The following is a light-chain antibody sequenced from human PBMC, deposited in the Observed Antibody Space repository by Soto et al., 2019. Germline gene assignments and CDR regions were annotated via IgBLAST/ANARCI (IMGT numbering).Light chain of an antibody. CDR2: EVS. J-gene: IGLJ2*01. CDR1: SSDVGGYNY. Sequence: QSALPQPASVSGSPGQSITISCTGTSSDVGGYNYVSWYQQHPGKAPKLMIYEVSNRPSGVSNRFSGSKSGNTASLTISGLQAEDEADYYCSSYTSSSTLEFGGGTKVTVL. V-gene: IGLV2-14*01. CDR3: SSYTSSSTLE.